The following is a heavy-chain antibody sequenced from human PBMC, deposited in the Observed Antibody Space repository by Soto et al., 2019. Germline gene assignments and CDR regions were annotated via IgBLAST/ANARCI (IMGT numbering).Heavy chain of an antibody. V-gene: IGHV1-69*01. CDR1: GGTFSSYA. J-gene: IGHJ4*02. D-gene: IGHD2-21*02. CDR2: IIPIFGTA. Sequence: QVQLVQSGAEVQKPGSSVKVSCKASGGTFSSYAISWVRQAPGQGLEWMGGIIPIFGTANYAQKFQGRVTITADESTSTAYMELSSLRSEDTAVYYCARVVAYCGGDCYSEYWGQGTLVTVSS. CDR3: ARVVAYCGGDCYSEY.